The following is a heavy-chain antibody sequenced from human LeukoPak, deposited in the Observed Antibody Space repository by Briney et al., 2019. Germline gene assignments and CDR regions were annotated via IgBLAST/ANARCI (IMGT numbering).Heavy chain of an antibody. CDR3: AKDGDYTQDYYYYYYMDV. V-gene: IGHV3-43*01. CDR1: GFTFDDYT. Sequence: GGSLRLSCAASGFTFDDYTMHWVRQAPGKGLEWVSLISWDGGSTYYADSVKGRFTISRDNSKNTLYLQMNSLRAEDTAVYYCAKDGDYTQDYYYYYYMDVWGKGTTVTVSS. CDR2: ISWDGGST. J-gene: IGHJ6*03. D-gene: IGHD4-17*01.